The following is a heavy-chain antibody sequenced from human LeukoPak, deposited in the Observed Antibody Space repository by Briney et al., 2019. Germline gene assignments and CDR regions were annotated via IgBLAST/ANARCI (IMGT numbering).Heavy chain of an antibody. V-gene: IGHV3-33*01. Sequence: GGSLRLSCAASGFTFSSYGMHWVRQAPGKGLEWVAVIWYDGSNKYYADSVKGRFTISRDNSKNTLYLQMNSLRAEDTAVYYCARGVTWYCSSTSCYYFDYWGQGTLVTVSS. CDR2: IWYDGSNK. D-gene: IGHD2-2*01. CDR3: ARGVTWYCSSTSCYYFDY. CDR1: GFTFSSYG. J-gene: IGHJ4*02.